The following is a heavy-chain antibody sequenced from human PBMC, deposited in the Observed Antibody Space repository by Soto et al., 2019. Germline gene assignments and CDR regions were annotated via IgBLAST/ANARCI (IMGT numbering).Heavy chain of an antibody. Sequence: PGGSLRLSCAASGFTFSSYAMSWVRQAPGKWLEWVSAISGSGGSTYYADSVKGRFTISRDNSKNTLYLQMNSLRAEDTAVYYCAKFEEAAAGPNYYYYGMDVWGQGXTVTVYS. CDR1: GFTFSSYA. CDR3: AKFEEAAAGPNYYYYGMDV. V-gene: IGHV3-23*01. J-gene: IGHJ6*02. D-gene: IGHD6-13*01. CDR2: ISGSGGST.